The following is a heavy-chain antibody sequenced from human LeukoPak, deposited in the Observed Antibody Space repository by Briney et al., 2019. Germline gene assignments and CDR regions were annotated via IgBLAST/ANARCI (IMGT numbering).Heavy chain of an antibody. V-gene: IGHV1-18*01. CDR3: ARSAEVVVAMVRGVIPFDY. D-gene: IGHD3-10*01. Sequence: GASVKVSCKASGYTFTSYGISWVRQAPGQGLEWMGWISAYNGNTNYAQKFQGRVTITADESTSTAYMELSSLRSEDTAVYYCARSAEVVVAMVRGVIPFDYWGQGTLVTVSS. J-gene: IGHJ4*02. CDR2: ISAYNGNT. CDR1: GYTFTSYG.